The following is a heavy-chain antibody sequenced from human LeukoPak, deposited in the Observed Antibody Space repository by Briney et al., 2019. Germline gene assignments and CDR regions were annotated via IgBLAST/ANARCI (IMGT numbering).Heavy chain of an antibody. CDR2: ISWNSGSI. Sequence: GGSLRLSCAASGFTFDDYAMHWVRQAPGKGLEWVSGISWNSGSIGYADSVKGRFTISRDNAKNSLYLQMNSLRAEDTAVYYCARGWDYARYFDYWGQGTLVTVSS. CDR1: GFTFDDYA. CDR3: ARGWDYARYFDY. D-gene: IGHD2-2*01. V-gene: IGHV3-9*01. J-gene: IGHJ4*02.